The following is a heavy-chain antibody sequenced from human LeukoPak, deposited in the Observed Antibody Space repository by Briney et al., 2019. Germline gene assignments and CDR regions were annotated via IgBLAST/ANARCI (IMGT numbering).Heavy chain of an antibody. CDR2: VFYSGTT. J-gene: IGHJ4*02. D-gene: IGHD2/OR15-2a*01. CDR1: GGSLTQYY. Sequence: SDTLSLTCTVSGGSLTQYYWSWLRQPTGKGLEWIGFVFYSGTTHYNPSLKSRVTLSVDTSKNQFSLTLTSVTAADTAVYYCARLDNYLFDYWGQGSLVTVSP. V-gene: IGHV4-59*07. CDR3: ARLDNYLFDY.